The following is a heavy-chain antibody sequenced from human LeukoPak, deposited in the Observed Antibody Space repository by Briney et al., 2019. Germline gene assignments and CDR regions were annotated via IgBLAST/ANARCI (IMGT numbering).Heavy chain of an antibody. D-gene: IGHD6-13*01. V-gene: IGHV4-59*01. J-gene: IGHJ5*02. CDR3: ARVAAAVSRWFDP. Sequence: SETLSLTRTVSGGSISSYYWSWLRQPPGKGLEWIGYIYYSGSTNYNPSLKSRVTISVDTSKNQFSLKLSSVTAADTAVYYCARVAAAVSRWFDPWGQGTLVTVSS. CDR2: IYYSGST. CDR1: GGSISSYY.